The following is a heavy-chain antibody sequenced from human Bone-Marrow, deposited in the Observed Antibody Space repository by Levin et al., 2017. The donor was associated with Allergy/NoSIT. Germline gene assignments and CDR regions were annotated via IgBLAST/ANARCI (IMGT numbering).Heavy chain of an antibody. J-gene: IGHJ5*02. Sequence: PGESLKISCKASANTFTISWVRQAPGQPPEWMGRIIPLLGLANYAQKFQGRIKIVADTSTNTAYMDLSSLTSEDTAVYFCAREVDATPRWLDPWGQGTLITVSS. CDR1: ANTFT. CDR2: IIPLLGLA. V-gene: IGHV1-69*04. CDR3: AREVDATPRWLDP. D-gene: IGHD4-23*01.